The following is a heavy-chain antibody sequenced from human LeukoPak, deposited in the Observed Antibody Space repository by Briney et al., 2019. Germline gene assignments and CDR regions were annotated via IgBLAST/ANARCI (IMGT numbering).Heavy chain of an antibody. Sequence: GGSLRLSCAASGFTFSSYGMSWVRQAPGKGLEWVSAISGSGGSTYYADSVKGRFTISRDNSKNTLYLQMNSLRAEDTAVYYCAKGRIAAAGTYYMDVWGKGTTVTVSS. CDR1: GFTFSSYG. V-gene: IGHV3-23*01. J-gene: IGHJ6*03. CDR2: ISGSGGST. CDR3: AKGRIAAAGTYYMDV. D-gene: IGHD6-13*01.